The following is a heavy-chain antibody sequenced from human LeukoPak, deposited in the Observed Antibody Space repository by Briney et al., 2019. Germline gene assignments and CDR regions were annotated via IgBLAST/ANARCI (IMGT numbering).Heavy chain of an antibody. V-gene: IGHV3-21*01. CDR1: GFTFSSYS. J-gene: IGHJ5*02. CDR2: ISSSSSYI. CDR3: ARDSRYGSWSLSNWFDP. D-gene: IGHD3-10*01. Sequence: GGSLRLSCAASGFTFSSYSMNWVRQAPGKGLEWVSSISSSSSYIYYADSVKGRFTISRDNAKNSLYLQMNSLRAEDTAVYYCARDSRYGSWSLSNWFDPWGQGTLVTVSS.